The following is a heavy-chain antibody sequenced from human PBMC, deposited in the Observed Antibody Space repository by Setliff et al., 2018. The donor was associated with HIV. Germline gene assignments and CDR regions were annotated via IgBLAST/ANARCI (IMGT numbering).Heavy chain of an antibody. CDR3: ARLGIPPGQWYNWFDP. V-gene: IGHV3-11*04. CDR1: GFTFSDYY. D-gene: IGHD2-2*01. J-gene: IGHJ5*02. CDR2: ITSSGTGI. Sequence: PGVSLRLSCTTSGFTFSDYYMSWIRQAPGKGLEWLSYITSSGTGIYYAASVKGRFTISRDNAKNSMFLQMNSLRAEDTAVYYCARLGIPPGQWYNWFDPWGQGTLVTVSS.